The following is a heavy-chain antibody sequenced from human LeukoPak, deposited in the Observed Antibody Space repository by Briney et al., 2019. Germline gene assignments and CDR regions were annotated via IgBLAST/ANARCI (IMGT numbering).Heavy chain of an antibody. Sequence: SETLSLTCTVSGGSISSSSYYWGWIRQPPGKGLEWIGYIYYSGSTYYNPSLKSRVTISVDTSKNQFSLKLSSVAAADTAVYYCARGVYDYVWGSYRASAFDIWGQGTMVTVSS. D-gene: IGHD3-16*02. J-gene: IGHJ3*02. CDR3: ARGVYDYVWGSYRASAFDI. CDR1: GGSISSSSYY. CDR2: IYYSGST. V-gene: IGHV4-30-4*08.